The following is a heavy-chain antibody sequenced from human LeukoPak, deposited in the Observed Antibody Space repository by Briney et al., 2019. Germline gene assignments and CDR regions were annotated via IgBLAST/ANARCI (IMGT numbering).Heavy chain of an antibody. V-gene: IGHV1-69*04. CDR3: ARDRGGGFDLAFFDH. J-gene: IGHJ4*02. CDR1: GGSFSTYA. Sequence: SVKVSCKSSGGSFSTYAVNWVRQAPGQGLEWMGRLIPVLGMSHHAQGYQGRVTLTADRSTNTAYMELDRLTSDDTAVYFCARDRGGGFDLAFFDHWGQGTLVTVSS. CDR2: LIPVLGMS. D-gene: IGHD5-12*01.